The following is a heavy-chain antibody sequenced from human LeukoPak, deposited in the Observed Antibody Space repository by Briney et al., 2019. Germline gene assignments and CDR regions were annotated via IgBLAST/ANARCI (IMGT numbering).Heavy chain of an antibody. Sequence: ASVKVSCKVSGYTLTELSMHWVRQAPGRGLEWMGGFDAEDGETIYAQKFQGRVTMTEDTSTDTAYMELSSLRAEDTAVYYCAFPLAPLSGDGMDVWGKGTTVTVSS. V-gene: IGHV1-24*01. D-gene: IGHD2/OR15-2a*01. CDR2: FDAEDGET. CDR1: GYTLTELS. J-gene: IGHJ6*04. CDR3: AFPLAPLSGDGMDV.